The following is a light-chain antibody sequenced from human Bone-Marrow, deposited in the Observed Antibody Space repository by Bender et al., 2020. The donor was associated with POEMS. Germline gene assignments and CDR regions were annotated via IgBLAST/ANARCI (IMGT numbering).Light chain of an antibody. Sequence: QSALTQPASVSGSPGQSITISCTGTSSDVGNYNHVCWYQQPPGSAPKLVIYEVSDRPSGVPDRFSGSKSGNTASLTIPGLQAEDEADYYCSSYTRSDTLMFGGGTKLTVL. CDR2: EVS. CDR1: SSDVGNYNH. V-gene: IGLV2-18*02. J-gene: IGLJ3*02. CDR3: SSYTRSDTLM.